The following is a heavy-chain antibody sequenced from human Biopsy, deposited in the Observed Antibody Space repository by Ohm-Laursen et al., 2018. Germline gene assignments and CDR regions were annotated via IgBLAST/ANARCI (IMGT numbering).Heavy chain of an antibody. J-gene: IGHJ5*02. V-gene: IGHV1-2*02. Sequence: ASVKVSCKASGYTFNAYYIHWMRQAPGQGLEWMGWISPATGETRYAQRFQGRVTMTRDTSVTTAYMQLSSLTSDDTALYYCAKPSGGVSTIGFDPWGQGTLVTVSS. CDR1: GYTFNAYY. D-gene: IGHD3-16*01. CDR2: ISPATGET. CDR3: AKPSGGVSTIGFDP.